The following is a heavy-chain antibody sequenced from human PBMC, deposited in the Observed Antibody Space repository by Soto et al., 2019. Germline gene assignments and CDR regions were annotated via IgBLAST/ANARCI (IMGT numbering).Heavy chain of an antibody. CDR2: ISGSGGST. CDR1: GFTFSSYA. CDR3: AKDGGYSYGYSPRYYYGMDV. D-gene: IGHD5-18*01. V-gene: IGHV3-23*01. J-gene: IGHJ6*02. Sequence: EVQLLESGGGLVQPGGSLRLSCAASGFTFSSYAMSWVRQAPGKGLEWVSAISGSGGSTYYADSVKGRFTSSRDNSKNTLYLQMHSLRAEDTAVYYCAKDGGYSYGYSPRYYYGMDVWGQGTTVTVSS.